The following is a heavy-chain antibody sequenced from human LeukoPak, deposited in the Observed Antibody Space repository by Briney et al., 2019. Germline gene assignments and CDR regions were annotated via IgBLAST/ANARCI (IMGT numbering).Heavy chain of an antibody. V-gene: IGHV3-7*01. J-gene: IGHJ4*02. CDR3: ARHGRHNFYY. Sequence: TGGSLRLSCAASGLTFSNYWMAWVRQAAGKGLEWVANIKEDGSEKYYGDSVRGRFTISRDNAQSSLTLQMGSLRGDDTAVYYCARHGRHNFYYWGQGTLVTVSS. D-gene: IGHD5-24*01. CDR1: GLTFSNYW. CDR2: IKEDGSEK.